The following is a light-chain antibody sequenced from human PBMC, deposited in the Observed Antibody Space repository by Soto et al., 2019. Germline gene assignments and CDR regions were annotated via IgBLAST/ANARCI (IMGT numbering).Light chain of an antibody. CDR2: RNN. CDR3: HSYAISLSGMV. CDR1: SSNIGSGFD. J-gene: IGLJ2*01. Sequence: QLVLTQPPSVSGAPGQAVTISCAGRSSNIGSGFDVHGYQQLPGTAPKLLIYRNNNRPSGVPDRFFGSKSGTSASLAIIGLQPEDAADYYGHSYAISLSGMVFGGGTKLTVL. V-gene: IGLV1-40*01.